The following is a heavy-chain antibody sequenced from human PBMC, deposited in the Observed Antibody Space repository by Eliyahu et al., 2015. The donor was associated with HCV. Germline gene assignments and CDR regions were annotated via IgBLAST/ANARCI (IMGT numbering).Heavy chain of an antibody. CDR3: ARGYRRHDY. V-gene: IGHV4-34*01. CDR1: GASLTGYF. D-gene: IGHD1-14*01. CDR2: INHTGST. Sequence: QVQLQQWGAGLLKPSETLSLTCDVYGASLTGYFWGWIRQPPGKGLEWIGEINHTGSTNYNPSLKSRVIISIDMSENQFXLRLTSVTAADTAVYFCARGYRRHDYWGQGTLVAVSS. J-gene: IGHJ4*02.